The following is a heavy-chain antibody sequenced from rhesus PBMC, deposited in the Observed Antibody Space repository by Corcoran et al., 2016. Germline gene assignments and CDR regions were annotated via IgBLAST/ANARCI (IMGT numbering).Heavy chain of an antibody. CDR2: INGKRCDP. CDR3: ARSYYGSGYFDY. CDR1: GGSFSSYW. Sequence: QVQLQESGPGLVKPSETLSLTCAVSGGSFSSYWWSWIGQPPGKGLEWSGEINGKRCDPTAHPPLTNLVTLSEAASKEQSSLRLGSVTAADPAVYCCARSYYGSGYFDYWGQGVLVTVSS. D-gene: IGHD3-28*01. V-gene: IGHV4-80*01. J-gene: IGHJ4*01.